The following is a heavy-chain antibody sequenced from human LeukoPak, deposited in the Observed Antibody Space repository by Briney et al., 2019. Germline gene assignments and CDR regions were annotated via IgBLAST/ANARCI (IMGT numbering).Heavy chain of an antibody. J-gene: IGHJ6*03. CDR1: VDSVSRRSCS. CDR2: MSYSGST. V-gene: IGHV4-39*01. CDR3: ARCYTTSQYGSEYIDV. Sequence: PSETLSLTCTVSVDSVSRRSCSCGWIRQPPGKGLEWIGSMSYSGSTYYNPSLKSRVTIAVDTSKTQFSLKLSSVTAADTAVYYCARCYTTSQYGSEYIDVWGKGTTVTVSS. D-gene: IGHD3-10*01.